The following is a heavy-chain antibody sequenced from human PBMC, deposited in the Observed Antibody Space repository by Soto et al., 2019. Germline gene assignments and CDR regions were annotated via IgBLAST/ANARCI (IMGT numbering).Heavy chain of an antibody. V-gene: IGHV3-13*01. Sequence: GGSLRLSCAASGFTFSSYDMHWVRQATGKGLEWVSAIGTAGDTYYPGSVKGRFTISRENAKNSLYLQMNSLRAEDTAVYYCARDAGTTGQFDYWGQGNLVTVSA. CDR3: ARDAGTTGQFDY. J-gene: IGHJ4*02. CDR2: IGTAGDT. D-gene: IGHD4-17*01. CDR1: GFTFSSYD.